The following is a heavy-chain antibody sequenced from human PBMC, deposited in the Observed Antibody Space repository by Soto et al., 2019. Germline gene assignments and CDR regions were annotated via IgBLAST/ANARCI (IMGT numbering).Heavy chain of an antibody. Sequence: LRLSCAASGFTFSNYWMHWVRRAPGQGLVWVSRINSDGSTTTYSDSVKGRFTISRDNAKNTLYLQVNSLRAEDTAVYYCARGYSGTYRIDYWGQGTQVTVSS. CDR2: INSDGSTT. D-gene: IGHD1-26*01. CDR1: GFTFSNYW. J-gene: IGHJ4*02. CDR3: ARGYSGTYRIDY. V-gene: IGHV3-74*01.